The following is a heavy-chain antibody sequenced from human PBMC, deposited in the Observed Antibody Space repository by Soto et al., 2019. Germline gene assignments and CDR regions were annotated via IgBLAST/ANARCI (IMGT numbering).Heavy chain of an antibody. V-gene: IGHV4-34*01. CDR2: INHSGST. Sequence: SETLSLTCAVYGGTFSGYYWSWIRQPPGKGLEWIGEINHSGSTNYNPALESRFTISVDTAKNQFSMKLRSVTAADTAVYSCAIGGDRDAFDIWGQGTMVTVSS. D-gene: IGHD3-16*01. CDR1: GGTFSGYY. J-gene: IGHJ3*02. CDR3: AIGGDRDAFDI.